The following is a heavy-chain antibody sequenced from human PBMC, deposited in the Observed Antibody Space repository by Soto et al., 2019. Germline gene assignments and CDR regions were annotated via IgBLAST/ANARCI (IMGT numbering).Heavy chain of an antibody. CDR3: ARLGLDSAAAGLNWFDP. V-gene: IGHV4-59*08. Sequence: SETLSLTCTVSGGSISSYYWSWIRQPPGKGLEWIGYIYYSGSTNYNPSLKSRVTISVDTSKNQFSLKLSSVTAADTAVYYCARLGLDSAAAGLNWFDPWGQGTLVTVSS. J-gene: IGHJ5*02. CDR2: IYYSGST. CDR1: GGSISSYY. D-gene: IGHD6-13*01.